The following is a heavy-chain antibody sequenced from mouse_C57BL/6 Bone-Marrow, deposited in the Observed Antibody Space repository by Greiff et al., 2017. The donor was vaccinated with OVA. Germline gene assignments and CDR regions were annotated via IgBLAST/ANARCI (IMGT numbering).Heavy chain of an antibody. D-gene: IGHD3-2*02. CDR2: ISNLAYSI. J-gene: IGHJ4*01. V-gene: IGHV5-15*01. CDR1: GFTFSDYG. Sequence: VMLVESGGGLVQPGGSLKLSCAASGFTFSDYGMAWVRQAPRRGPEWVAFISNLAYSIYYADTVTGRFTISRENAKNTLYLERSSLRSEDTAMYYCARTAQATLMDYWGQGTSVTVSS. CDR3: ARTAQATLMDY.